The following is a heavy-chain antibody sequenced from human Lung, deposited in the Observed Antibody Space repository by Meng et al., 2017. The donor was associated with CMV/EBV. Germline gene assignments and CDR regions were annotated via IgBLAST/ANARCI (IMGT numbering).Heavy chain of an antibody. J-gene: IGHJ6*02. CDR2: IWYDGSNK. CDR1: GFTFSSYG. Sequence: LXCAASGFTFSSYGMHWVRQAPGKGLEWVAVIWYDGSNKYYADSVKGRFTISRDNSKNTLYLQMNSLRAEDTAVYYCAKDHLITIYWGGMDVWAQGTXVTVSS. V-gene: IGHV3-33*06. D-gene: IGHD3-3*01. CDR3: AKDHLITIYWGGMDV.